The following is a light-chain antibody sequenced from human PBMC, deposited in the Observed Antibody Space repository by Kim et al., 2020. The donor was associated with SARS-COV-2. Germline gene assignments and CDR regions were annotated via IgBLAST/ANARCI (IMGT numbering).Light chain of an antibody. CDR3: AAWDDSLNSYV. CDR1: STNIGSNF. CDR2: KNK. J-gene: IGLJ1*01. Sequence: GQRITISCSGSSTNIGSNFVGWYQQLPGADAKVLIYKNKQQPSGGPDRRSCSSSGTSASLAISGLRSEDEADYFCAAWDDSLNSYVFGAGTKVTVL. V-gene: IGLV1-47*01.